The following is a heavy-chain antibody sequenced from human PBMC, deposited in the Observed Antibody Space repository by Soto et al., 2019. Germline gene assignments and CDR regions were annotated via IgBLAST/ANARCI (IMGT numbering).Heavy chain of an antibody. CDR2: IYYSGST. CDR3: ATSSVRSPWYFDL. J-gene: IGHJ2*01. V-gene: IGHV4-31*03. D-gene: IGHD3-10*01. Sequence: QVQLQESGPGLVKPSQTLSLTCTVSGGSFSHGGYYWTWIRQIPGMGLEWIGYIYYSGSTYYNPSLKRRISISVDTSKSQFSLRLSSMTAADTAVYYCATSSVRSPWYFDLWGRGTLVTVSS. CDR1: GGSFSHGGYY.